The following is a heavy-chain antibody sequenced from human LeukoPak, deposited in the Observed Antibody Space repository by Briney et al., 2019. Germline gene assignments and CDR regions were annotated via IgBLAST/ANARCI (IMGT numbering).Heavy chain of an antibody. V-gene: IGHV3-30*01. CDR1: GFTFSSYA. Sequence: GGSLRLSCAASGFTFSSYAMHWVRQAPGKGLEWVAVISYDGSNKYYADSVKGRSTISRDNSKNTLYLQMNSLRAEDTAVYYCARGGLTGTLYYYYYYYMDVWGKGTTVTVSS. CDR3: ARGGLTGTLYYYYYYYMDV. CDR2: ISYDGSNK. J-gene: IGHJ6*03. D-gene: IGHD1-20*01.